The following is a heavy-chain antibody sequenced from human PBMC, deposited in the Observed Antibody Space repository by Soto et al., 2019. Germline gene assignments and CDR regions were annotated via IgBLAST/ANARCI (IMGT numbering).Heavy chain of an antibody. V-gene: IGHV3-30-3*01. CDR2: ISYDGSNK. CDR3: AREGGILWVYFDY. J-gene: IGHJ4*02. CDR1: GFTFSSYA. D-gene: IGHD3-10*01. Sequence: GGSLRLSCAASGFTFSSYAMHWVRQAPGKGLEWVAVISYDGSNKYYADSVKGRFTISRDNSKNTLYLQMNSLRAEDTAVYYCAREGGILWVYFDYWGQGTLVTVSS.